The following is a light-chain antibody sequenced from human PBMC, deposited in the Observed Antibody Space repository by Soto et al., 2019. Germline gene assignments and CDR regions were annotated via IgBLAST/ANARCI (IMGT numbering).Light chain of an antibody. V-gene: IGKV1-5*01. J-gene: IGKJ4*01. CDR1: QSISSW. CDR2: DAS. CDR3: QQYNRYSLT. Sequence: DIQMTQSPSTLSASVGDRVTITCRASQSISSWLAWYQQKPGKAPKLLIYDASSLESGVPSRFSGSGSDTEFTLTINNLQPDDFATYHYQQYNRYSLTFGGGT.